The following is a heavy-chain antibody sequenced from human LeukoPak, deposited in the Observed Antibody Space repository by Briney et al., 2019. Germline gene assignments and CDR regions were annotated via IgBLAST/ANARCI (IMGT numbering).Heavy chain of an antibody. CDR2: IYYSGST. V-gene: IGHV4-38-2*02. D-gene: IGHD4-11*01. CDR3: ARDRATTVTTGAFDI. Sequence: PSETLSLTCTVSGYSISSGYYWGWIRQPPGEGLEWIGSIYYSGSTYYNPSLKSRVTISVDTSKNQFSLKLSSVTAADTAVYYCARDRATTVTTGAFDIWGQGTMVTVSS. CDR1: GYSISSGYY. J-gene: IGHJ3*02.